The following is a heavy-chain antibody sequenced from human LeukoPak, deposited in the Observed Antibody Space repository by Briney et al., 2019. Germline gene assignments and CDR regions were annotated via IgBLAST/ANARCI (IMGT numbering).Heavy chain of an antibody. D-gene: IGHD6-13*01. V-gene: IGHV3-23*01. J-gene: IGHJ3*02. CDR3: AREPPTADDAFDI. CDR1: GFTFSSYP. Sequence: GGSLRLSCAASGFTFSSYPMSWVRQAPGKGLQWVSAISSDGDSTYYADSVKGRFTISRDNAKNSLYLQMNSLRAEDTAVYYCAREPPTADDAFDIWGQGTMVTVSS. CDR2: ISSDGDST.